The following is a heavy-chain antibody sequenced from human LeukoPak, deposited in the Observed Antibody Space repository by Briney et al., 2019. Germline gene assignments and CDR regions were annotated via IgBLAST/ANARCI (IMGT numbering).Heavy chain of an antibody. CDR3: ARRGYSGYVYYFDY. CDR2: IYYSGST. CDR1: GGSISSYY. V-gene: IGHV4-59*08. D-gene: IGHD5-12*01. J-gene: IGHJ4*02. Sequence: SETLSLTCTVSGGSISSYYWSWIRQPPGKGLEWIGYIYYSGSTNYNPSLKSRVTISVDTSKNQSSLKLSSVTAADTAVYYCARRGYSGYVYYFDYWGQGTLVTVSS.